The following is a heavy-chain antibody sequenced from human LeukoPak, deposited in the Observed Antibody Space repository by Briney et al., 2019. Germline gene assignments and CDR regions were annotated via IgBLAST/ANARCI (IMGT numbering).Heavy chain of an antibody. CDR1: GGSISSTRYY. CDR2: IYYRWST. J-gene: IGHJ2*01. Sequence: SETLSLTCTVSGGSISSTRYYWGWVRHPPGKGLEWHGSIYYRWSTYYNPSLKTRATISVDTSKNQFSLKLSSVTAADTALYYCARHGAMIGVDWYFDLWGRGTLVTVSS. V-gene: IGHV4-39*01. D-gene: IGHD3-22*01. CDR3: ARHGAMIGVDWYFDL.